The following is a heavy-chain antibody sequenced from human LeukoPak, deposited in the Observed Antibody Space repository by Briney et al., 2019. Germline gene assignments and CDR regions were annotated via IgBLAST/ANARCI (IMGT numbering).Heavy chain of an antibody. V-gene: IGHV3-7*03. J-gene: IGHJ3*02. CDR1: GFPLSSYW. CDR3: ARLHSAVYYGDAFDI. CDR2: IKDDGSEK. D-gene: IGHD3-10*01. Sequence: GGSLRFSCVASGFPLSSYWMTWVRQAPGKGLEWVAKIKDDGSEKCYVDSVKGRFTVSRDNVKNSLFLQMNSLRVEDTAAYYCARLHSAVYYGDAFDIWGQGTMVTVSS.